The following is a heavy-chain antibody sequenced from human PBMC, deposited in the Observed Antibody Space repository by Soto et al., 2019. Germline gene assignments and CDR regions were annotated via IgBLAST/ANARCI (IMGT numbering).Heavy chain of an antibody. J-gene: IGHJ5*02. CDR2: IYYSGST. V-gene: IGHV4-39*01. Sequence: SETLSLTCTVSGGSISSSSYYWGWIRQPPGKGLEWIGSIYYSGSTYYNPSLKSRVTISVDTSKNQFSLKLSSVTAADTTVYYCARQLRELRFLEWLPNWFDPWGQGTLVTVSS. CDR1: GGSISSSSYY. CDR3: ARQLRELRFLEWLPNWFDP. D-gene: IGHD3-3*01.